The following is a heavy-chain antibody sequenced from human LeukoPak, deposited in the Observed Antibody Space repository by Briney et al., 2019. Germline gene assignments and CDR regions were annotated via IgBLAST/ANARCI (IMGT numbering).Heavy chain of an antibody. CDR3: AGILDTAMVNGEYYLDY. J-gene: IGHJ4*02. Sequence: SETLSLTCAVYGGSFSGYHWSWVRQPPGKGLEWIGEINHSGSTNYNPSLKSRVTISVDTSKNQFSLKLSSVTAADTAVYYCAGILDTAMVNGEYYLDYWGQGILVTVSS. D-gene: IGHD5-18*01. V-gene: IGHV4-34*01. CDR2: INHSGST. CDR1: GGSFSGYH.